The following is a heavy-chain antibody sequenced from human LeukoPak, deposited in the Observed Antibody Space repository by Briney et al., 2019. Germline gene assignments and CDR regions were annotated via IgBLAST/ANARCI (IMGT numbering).Heavy chain of an antibody. J-gene: IGHJ4*02. CDR1: GYTFTGYY. Sequence: SVKVSCKASGYTFTGYYMHWVRQAPGQGLEWMGGIIPIFGTANYAQKFQGRVTITADESTSTAYMELSSLRSEDTAVYYCARDQTYYDFWSGYYYWGQGTLVTVSS. CDR3: ARDQTYYDFWSGYYY. D-gene: IGHD3-3*01. V-gene: IGHV1-69*13. CDR2: IIPIFGTA.